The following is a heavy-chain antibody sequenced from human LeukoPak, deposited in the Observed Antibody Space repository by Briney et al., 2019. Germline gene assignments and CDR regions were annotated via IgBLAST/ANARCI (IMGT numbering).Heavy chain of an antibody. CDR3: ALQNDSSPFDY. CDR1: GFTVSSNY. V-gene: IGHV3-53*01. Sequence: PGGSLRLSCAASGFTVSSNYMSWVRQAPGKGLEWVSVICSGGSTDYADSVKGRFTISRDNSKNTLYLQMNSLRAEDTAVYYCALQNDSSPFDYWGQGTLVTVSS. D-gene: IGHD3-22*01. CDR2: ICSGGST. J-gene: IGHJ4*02.